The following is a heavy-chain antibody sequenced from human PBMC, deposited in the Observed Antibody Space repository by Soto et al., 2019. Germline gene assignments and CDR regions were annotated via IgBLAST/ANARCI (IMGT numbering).Heavy chain of an antibody. CDR2: MYHSGTT. CDR3: ARTVGAAYYFDF. D-gene: IGHD1-26*01. V-gene: IGHV4-38-2*01. Sequence: PSETLSLTCAVSGGSIINNYWWAWIRQSPGKGLVWIGSMYHSGTTYYNPSLESRVTISVDTSESRFALKLSSVTAADSAVYYCARTVGAAYYFDFWGQGALVTVSS. CDR1: GGSIINNYW. J-gene: IGHJ4*02.